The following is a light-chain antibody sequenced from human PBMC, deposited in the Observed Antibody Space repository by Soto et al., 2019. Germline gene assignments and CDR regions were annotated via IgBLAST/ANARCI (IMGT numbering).Light chain of an antibody. CDR1: SSDVGFSNY. CDR3: SSYTSSAAGVV. V-gene: IGLV2-14*03. J-gene: IGLJ2*01. CDR2: DVS. Sequence: QSALTQPACVSGSPGQSITFSCSGTSSDVGFSNYVSWYQQHPGEAPKLIIYDVSYRPSGVSNRFSGSKSGNTASLTISGLQAGDEADYFCSSYTSSAAGVVFGGGTQLTVL.